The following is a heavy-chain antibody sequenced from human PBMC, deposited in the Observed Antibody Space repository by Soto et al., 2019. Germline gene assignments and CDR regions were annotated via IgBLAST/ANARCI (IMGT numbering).Heavy chain of an antibody. CDR2: ISGSGDTT. Sequence: EVQQLGSGGGLVQPGGSLRISCTASRLTFNTYHMSWVRQAPGKGLEWVSAISGSGDTTYYAESVKGRFTISRDNSKNTLYLQMNSLRDEDTAVYYCAKRLRPFGGPFDYWGQGTLVTVSS. CDR3: AKRLRPFGGPFDY. V-gene: IGHV3-23*01. D-gene: IGHD3-10*01. J-gene: IGHJ4*02. CDR1: RLTFNTYH.